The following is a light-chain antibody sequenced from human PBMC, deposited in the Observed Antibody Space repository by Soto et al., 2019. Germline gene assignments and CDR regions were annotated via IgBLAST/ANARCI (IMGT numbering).Light chain of an antibody. CDR3: IQLSHFPRT. CDR1: QSLVYSDGNTY. Sequence: VLTQTPLSSPVTLGQPASISCRSSQSLVYSDGNTYLSWLQQRPGQPPRLLIYQVSNRFSGVPDRFSGSGAGTDFTLKISRREAEDVGFYSWIQLSHFPRTFGQGTKVEIK. V-gene: IGKV2-24*01. J-gene: IGKJ1*01. CDR2: QVS.